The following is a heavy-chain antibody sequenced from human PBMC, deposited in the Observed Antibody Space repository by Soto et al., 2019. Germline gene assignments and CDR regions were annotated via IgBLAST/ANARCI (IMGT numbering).Heavy chain of an antibody. CDR1: GYTFTSYD. CDR2: MNPNSGNT. J-gene: IGHJ6*02. CDR3: ARGRTPYYDFWSGLYYYGMDV. Sequence: QVQLVQSGAEVKKPGASVKVSCKASGYTFTSYDINWVRQATGQGLEWMGWMNPNSGNTGYAQKFQGRVTMTRNTSISTAYMELSSLRSEDTAVYYCARGRTPYYDFWSGLYYYGMDVWGQGTTVTVS. V-gene: IGHV1-8*01. D-gene: IGHD3-3*01.